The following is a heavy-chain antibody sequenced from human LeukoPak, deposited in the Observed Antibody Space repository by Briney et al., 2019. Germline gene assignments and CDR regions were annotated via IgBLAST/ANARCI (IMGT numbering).Heavy chain of an antibody. CDR1: GFTFRSYE. J-gene: IGHJ4*02. CDR2: IKQDGSEK. D-gene: IGHD4-17*01. Sequence: SGGSLRLSCEDSGFTFRSYEMNWVRQAPGKGLEWVANIKQDGSEKYYVDSVKGRFTISRDNAKNSLYLQMNSLRAEDTAVYYCAAYYGDYVPDYWGQGTLVTVSS. CDR3: AAYYGDYVPDY. V-gene: IGHV3-7*01.